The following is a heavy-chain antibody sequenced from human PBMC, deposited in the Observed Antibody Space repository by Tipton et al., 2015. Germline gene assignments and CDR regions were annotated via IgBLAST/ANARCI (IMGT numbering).Heavy chain of an antibody. Sequence: TLSLTCTVSGGSIRSGGSYWTWIRQHPGKGLEWIGFISYSGSTNYNPSLKSRVTISVDTSKSQFSLKLSSVTAADTAVYYCARDRSGFYRDAFDIWGQGTMVTVSS. V-gene: IGHV4-61*08. CDR3: ARDRSGFYRDAFDI. D-gene: IGHD3-3*01. CDR1: GGSIRSGGSY. CDR2: ISYSGST. J-gene: IGHJ3*02.